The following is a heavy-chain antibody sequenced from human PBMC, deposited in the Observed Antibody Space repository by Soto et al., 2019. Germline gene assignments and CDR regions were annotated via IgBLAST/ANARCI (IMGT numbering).Heavy chain of an antibody. CDR3: ARQIYDSDTGPNFQYYFDS. CDR1: GYSFAGYW. J-gene: IGHJ4*02. CDR2: IDPSDSQT. V-gene: IGHV5-10-1*01. Sequence: GESLKISCKGSGYSFAGYWITWVRQKPGKGLEWMGRIDPSDSQTYYSPSFRGHVTISVTKSITTVFLQWSSLRASDTAMYYCARQIYDSDTGPNFQYYFDSWGQGTPVSVSS. D-gene: IGHD3-22*01.